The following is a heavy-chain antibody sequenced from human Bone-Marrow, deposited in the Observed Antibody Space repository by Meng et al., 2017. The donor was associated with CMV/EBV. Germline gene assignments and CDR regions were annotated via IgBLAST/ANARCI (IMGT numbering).Heavy chain of an antibody. V-gene: IGHV4-31*02. D-gene: IGHD3-10*01. CDR2: IYYSGST. J-gene: IGHJ5*02. CDR3: ARDRARRGWFDP. CDR1: GGSISSGGYY. Sequence: SCTVSGGSISSGGYYWSWIRQHPGKGLEWIGYIYYSGSTYYNPSLKSRVTISVDTSKNQFSLKLSSVTAADTAVYYCARDRARRGWFDPWGQGTLVTVSS.